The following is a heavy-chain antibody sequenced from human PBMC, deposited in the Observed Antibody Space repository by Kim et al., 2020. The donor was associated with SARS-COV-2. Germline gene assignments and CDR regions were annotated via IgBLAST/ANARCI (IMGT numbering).Heavy chain of an antibody. Sequence: SGKGRVTISRDNSKNTLYLQMNSLRAEDTAVYYCAKDHIVVVVTALFDYWGQGTLVTVSS. CDR3: AKDHIVVVVTALFDY. V-gene: IGHV3-23*01. J-gene: IGHJ4*02. D-gene: IGHD2-15*01.